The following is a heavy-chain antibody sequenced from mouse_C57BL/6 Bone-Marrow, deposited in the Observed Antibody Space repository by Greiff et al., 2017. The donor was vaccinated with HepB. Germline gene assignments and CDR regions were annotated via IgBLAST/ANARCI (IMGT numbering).Heavy chain of an antibody. CDR2: IDPSDSYT. D-gene: IGHD1-1*01. V-gene: IGHV1-69*01. CDR3: ATEFYYYGSSYWYFDV. Sequence: QVQLQQPGAELVMPGASVKLSCKASGYTFTSYWMHWVKQRPGQGLEWIGEIDPSDSYTNYNQKFKGKSTLTVDKSSSTAYMRLSSLTSEDSAVYYCATEFYYYGSSYWYFDVWGTGTTVTVSS. J-gene: IGHJ1*03. CDR1: GYTFTSYW.